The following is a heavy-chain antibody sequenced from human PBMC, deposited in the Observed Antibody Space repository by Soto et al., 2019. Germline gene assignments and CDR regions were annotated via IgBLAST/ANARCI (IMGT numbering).Heavy chain of an antibody. D-gene: IGHD3-10*01. V-gene: IGHV4-59*01. J-gene: IGHJ4*02. Sequence: SETLSLTCTVSGGSISSYYWSWIRQPPGKGLEWIGYIYYSGSTNYNPSLKSRVTISVDTSKNQFSLKLSSVTAADTAVYYCAISWFGESPFDYWGQGTLVTVSS. CDR2: IYYSGST. CDR3: AISWFGESPFDY. CDR1: GGSISSYY.